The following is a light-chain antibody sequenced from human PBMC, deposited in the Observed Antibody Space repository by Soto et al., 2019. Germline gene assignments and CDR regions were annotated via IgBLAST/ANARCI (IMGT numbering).Light chain of an antibody. CDR2: EVN. Sequence: QSALTQPPSASGSPGQSVTFSCTGTSSDIGAYVSWYQHHPGKAPKLVISEVNKRPSGVPDCFSGSKSGNTASLTVSGLQAEDEADYYCGSYAGNNIFLFGGGTKLTVL. CDR3: GSYAGNNIFL. CDR1: SSDIGAY. V-gene: IGLV2-8*01. J-gene: IGLJ2*01.